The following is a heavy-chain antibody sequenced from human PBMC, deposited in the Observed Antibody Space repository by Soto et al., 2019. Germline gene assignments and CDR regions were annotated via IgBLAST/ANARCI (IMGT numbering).Heavy chain of an antibody. J-gene: IGHJ6*03. Sequence: GGSLRLSCAASGFTFSSYGMHWVRQAPGKGLEWVAVISYDGSNKYYADSVKGRFTISRDNSKNTLYLQMNSLRAEDTAVYYCAKEGYGDYYYYYYMDVWGEGTTVTVSS. D-gene: IGHD4-17*01. CDR3: AKEGYGDYYYYYYMDV. CDR1: GFTFSSYG. CDR2: ISYDGSNK. V-gene: IGHV3-30*18.